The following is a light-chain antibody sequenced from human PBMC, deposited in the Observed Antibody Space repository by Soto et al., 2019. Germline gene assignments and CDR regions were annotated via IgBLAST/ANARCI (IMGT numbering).Light chain of an antibody. J-gene: IGKJ1*01. V-gene: IGKV1-39*01. CDR3: QQSYSTLST. CDR1: QSISSY. Sequence: DIQMTQSPSSLSASVGDRVTITCRASQSISSYLNWYQQKPGKAPKLLIYAAYSLQSGVPSRFSGSGSGTDFTLTISSLQPEDFATYYFQQSYSTLSTFGQGTKVEIK. CDR2: AAY.